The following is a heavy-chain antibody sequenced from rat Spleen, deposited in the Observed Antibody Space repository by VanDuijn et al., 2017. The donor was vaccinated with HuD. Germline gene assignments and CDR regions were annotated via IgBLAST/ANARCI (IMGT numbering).Heavy chain of an antibody. CDR2: ISNDGINT. J-gene: IGHJ2*01. V-gene: IGHV5-22*01. D-gene: IGHD1-7*01. CDR1: GFPFSDYY. CDR3: AVAGYGY. Sequence: EVQLVESGGGLVQPGRSLKLSCAASGFPFSDYYMAWVRQAPKRGLEWVSSISNDGINTYYPDSVKGRFTISRDNAESIVFLQMNSLKSEDTATYYCAVAGYGYWGQGVMVTVAS.